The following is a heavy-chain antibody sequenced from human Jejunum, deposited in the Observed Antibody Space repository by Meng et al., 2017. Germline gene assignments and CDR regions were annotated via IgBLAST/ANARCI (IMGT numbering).Heavy chain of an antibody. CDR1: GFTFSSYW. CDR3: ARVYRDSVSLYRHFDF. V-gene: IGHV3-7*01. D-gene: IGHD5-24*01. J-gene: IGHJ4*02. CDR2: INQDGSQK. Sequence: GESLKISCAASGFTFSSYWMTWVRQAPGKGLEWVANINQDGSQKYYVDSVKGRFTISRDNAKNSLYLQVNSLRAEDTAVYYCARVYRDSVSLYRHFDFWGQGTQVTVSS.